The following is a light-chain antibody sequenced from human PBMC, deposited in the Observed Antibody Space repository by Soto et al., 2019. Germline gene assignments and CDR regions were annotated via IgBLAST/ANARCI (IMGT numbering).Light chain of an antibody. CDR2: NND. CDR3: AAWDDSLTGPIYV. Sequence: QSVLTQPPSASGTPGQRVTVSCSGSSSNIGSNAVKWYQQLPGTAPKLLIHNNDQRPSGVPDRFSGSKSGTSASLAISGLQSEDEADYYCAAWDDSLTGPIYVFGTGTKVTVL. CDR1: SSNIGSNA. V-gene: IGLV1-44*01. J-gene: IGLJ1*01.